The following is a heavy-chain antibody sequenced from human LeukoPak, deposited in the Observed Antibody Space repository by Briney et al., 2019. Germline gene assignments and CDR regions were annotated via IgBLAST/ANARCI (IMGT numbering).Heavy chain of an antibody. CDR1: GFTFSNYN. CDR3: AKGQASVTYKYFFDY. V-gene: IGHV3-23*01. J-gene: IGHJ4*02. Sequence: PGRSLRLSCAASGFTFSNYNMNWVRQAPGKGLEWVSGISDQTYYTDSVRGRFTISRDNSKNTLYLQMNSLRAEDTAVYYCAKGQASVTYKYFFDYWGQGTLVTVSS. CDR2: ISDQT. D-gene: IGHD4-17*01.